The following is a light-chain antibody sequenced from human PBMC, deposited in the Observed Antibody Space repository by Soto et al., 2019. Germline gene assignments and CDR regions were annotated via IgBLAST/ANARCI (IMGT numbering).Light chain of an antibody. Sequence: QAVVTQEPSLTVSPGGTVTLTCGSSTGAVTSDHFPFWFQQRPGQAPRTLIYDTSNKQSWTPARFSGSLLGGKAALTLSGAQPEDEADYYCLLSDHGGRVFGGGTQLTVL. CDR1: TGAVTSDHF. CDR3: LLSDHGGRV. J-gene: IGLJ7*01. CDR2: DTS. V-gene: IGLV7-46*01.